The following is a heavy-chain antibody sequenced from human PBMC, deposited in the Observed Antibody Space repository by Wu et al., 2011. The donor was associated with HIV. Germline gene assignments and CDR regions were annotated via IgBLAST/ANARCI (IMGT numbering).Heavy chain of an antibody. Sequence: QVQLVQSGAEVKKPGSSVKVSCKASGGTFSSYSIIWVRQAPGQGLEWMGGIIPIFGTANYAQKFQGRVTITADKSTSTAYMELSSLRSEDTAVYYCAREHDYGGADAFDIWGQGTMVTVSS. J-gene: IGHJ3*02. CDR2: IIPIFGTA. CDR3: AREHDYGGADAFDI. V-gene: IGHV1-69*06. CDR1: GGTFSSYS. D-gene: IGHD4-23*01.